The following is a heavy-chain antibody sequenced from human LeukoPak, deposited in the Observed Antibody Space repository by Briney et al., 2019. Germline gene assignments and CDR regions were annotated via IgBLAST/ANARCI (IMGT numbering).Heavy chain of an antibody. CDR2: LHYSGST. D-gene: IGHD5-18*01. V-gene: IGHV4-39*07. Sequence: SETLSLTCTVSGGTISTSSYYWGWIRQPPGKGLEWIGTLHYSGSTYHNPSLKSRVTMSVDTSKNQFFLRLSSVTAADTAVYYCASSSAMVTHSFDYWGQGTLVTVSS. J-gene: IGHJ4*02. CDR3: ASSSAMVTHSFDY. CDR1: GGTISTSSYY.